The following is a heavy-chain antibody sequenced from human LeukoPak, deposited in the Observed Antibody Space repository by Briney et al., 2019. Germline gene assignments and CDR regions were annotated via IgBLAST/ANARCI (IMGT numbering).Heavy chain of an antibody. V-gene: IGHV3-33*01. D-gene: IGHD2-21*01. CDR1: GFTFSKYG. CDR2: IWYDGHNS. J-gene: IGHJ4*02. Sequence: GGSLRLSCAASGFTFSKYGMHWVRQAPGKGLQWLAIIWYDGHNSYYADSVKGRFTISRDNSKNTLFLEMNDLKAEDTAVYYCAREWGLIAVAGGPGYWGQGTLVTVSS. CDR3: AREWGLIAVAGGPGY.